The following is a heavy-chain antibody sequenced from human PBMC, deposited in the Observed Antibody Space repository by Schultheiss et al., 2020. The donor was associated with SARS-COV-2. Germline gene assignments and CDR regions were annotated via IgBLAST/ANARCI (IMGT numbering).Heavy chain of an antibody. V-gene: IGHV4-39*07. CDR3: ARRHDYGDYQFDY. Sequence: SETLSLTCTVSGGSISSSSYYWGWIRQPPGKGLEWIGSIYTSGSTYYNPSLKSRVTMSVDKSKNQFSLKLSSVTAADTAVYYCARRHDYGDYQFDYWGQGTLVTVSS. CDR2: IYTSGST. D-gene: IGHD4-17*01. J-gene: IGHJ4*02. CDR1: GGSISSSSYY.